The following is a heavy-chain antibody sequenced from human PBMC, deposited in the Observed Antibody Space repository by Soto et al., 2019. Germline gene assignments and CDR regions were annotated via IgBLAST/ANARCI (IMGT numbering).Heavy chain of an antibody. Sequence: EVQLVESGGGLVQPGRSLRLSCAASGFTFDDYAMHWVRQAPGKGLEWVSGISWNSGSIGYAESVKGRFTISRDNAKNSLYLQMNSLRAEDTALYYCAKGDSSSFYYGMDVWGQGTTVNVS. V-gene: IGHV3-9*01. D-gene: IGHD6-13*01. CDR3: AKGDSSSFYYGMDV. CDR1: GFTFDDYA. J-gene: IGHJ6*02. CDR2: ISWNSGSI.